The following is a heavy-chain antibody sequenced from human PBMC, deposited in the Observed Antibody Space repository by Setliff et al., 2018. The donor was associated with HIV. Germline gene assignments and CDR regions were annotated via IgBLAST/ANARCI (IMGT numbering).Heavy chain of an antibody. CDR3: ARGRGVGYFDY. CDR1: GGSISSTSYY. V-gene: IGHV4-39*07. D-gene: IGHD3-16*01. J-gene: IGHJ4*02. Sequence: PSETLSLTCTVSGGSISSTSYYWGWIRQPPGKGLEWIGTIYFSGSTYYNPSLKSRVTISVDTSKNQLSLKLSSVTAADTAMYYCARGRGVGYFDYWGQGTRVTVSS. CDR2: IYFSGST.